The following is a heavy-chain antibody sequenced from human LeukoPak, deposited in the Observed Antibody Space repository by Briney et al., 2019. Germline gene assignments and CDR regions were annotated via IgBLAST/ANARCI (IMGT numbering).Heavy chain of an antibody. V-gene: IGHV3-21*01. J-gene: IGHJ6*03. Sequence: GGSLRLSCAAPGFTFSHYGMNWVRQAPGKGLEWVSSISSSSTYIYYADSVKGRFTISRDNAKNSLYLQMNSLTAEDTAVYYCAKSSGWNYYYYYMDVWGKGTTVIASS. CDR3: AKSSGWNYYYYYMDV. CDR1: GFTFSHYG. D-gene: IGHD6-19*01. CDR2: ISSSSTYI.